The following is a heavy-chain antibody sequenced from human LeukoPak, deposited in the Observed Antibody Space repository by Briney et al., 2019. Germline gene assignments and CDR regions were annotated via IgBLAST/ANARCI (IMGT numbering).Heavy chain of an antibody. J-gene: IGHJ4*02. Sequence: PGGSLRLSCAASGFTFSSYWMHWVRQAPGKGLVWVSRINSDGSSTSYADSVKGRFTTSRDNAKNTLYLQMNSLRAEDTAVYYCASSSQYYYDSSDLDYWGQGTLVTVSS. V-gene: IGHV3-74*01. CDR3: ASSSQYYYDSSDLDY. CDR2: INSDGSST. D-gene: IGHD3-22*01. CDR1: GFTFSSYW.